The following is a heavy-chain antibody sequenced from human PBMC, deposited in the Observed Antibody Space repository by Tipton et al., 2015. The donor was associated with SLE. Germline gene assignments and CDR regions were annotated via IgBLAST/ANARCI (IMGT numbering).Heavy chain of an antibody. V-gene: IGHV4-34*01. CDR1: GGSFSGYY. CDR3: ARPRGYDSTHFRY. Sequence: TLSLTCAVYGGSFSGYYWSWIRQPPGKGLEWIGEINHSGSTNYNPSLKSRVTISVDTSKNQFSLKLSSVTAADTAVYYCARPRGYDSTHFRYWGQGTLVTVSS. D-gene: IGHD3-22*01. J-gene: IGHJ4*02. CDR2: INHSGST.